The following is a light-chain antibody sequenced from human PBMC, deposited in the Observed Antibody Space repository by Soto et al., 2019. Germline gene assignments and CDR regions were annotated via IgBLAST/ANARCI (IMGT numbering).Light chain of an antibody. Sequence: ENVLTQSPGTLSLSPGERATLSCRASQSVSSSYLAWYQQKPGPAPRLLIYGASSRATGIPDRFSGSGSGTDFTXTXXXXXPXDFAVYYCQQFGSSPWTFGQGTKVEIK. CDR3: QQFGSSPWT. CDR1: QSVSSSY. CDR2: GAS. J-gene: IGKJ1*01. V-gene: IGKV3-20*01.